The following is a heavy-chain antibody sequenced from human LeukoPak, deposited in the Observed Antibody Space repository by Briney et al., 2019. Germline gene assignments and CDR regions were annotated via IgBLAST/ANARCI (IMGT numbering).Heavy chain of an antibody. D-gene: IGHD1-1*01. Sequence: GESLRLSCTASGFTFGDYAMNWFRQAPGKGLEWVGFIRSKAYGGTTEYAASVKGRFTISRDNAKNSLYLQMNSLRVEDTAVYYCARSPPLWNGDAFDIWGQGTMVTVSS. CDR2: IRSKAYGGTT. V-gene: IGHV3-49*03. J-gene: IGHJ3*02. CDR3: ARSPPLWNGDAFDI. CDR1: GFTFGDYA.